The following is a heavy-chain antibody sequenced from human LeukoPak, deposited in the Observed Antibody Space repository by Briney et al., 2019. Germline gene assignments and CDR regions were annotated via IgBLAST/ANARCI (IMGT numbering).Heavy chain of an antibody. CDR1: GFTFSSYW. D-gene: IGHD6-13*01. J-gene: IGHJ4*02. CDR3: ARLRTAGYSSSWYDPYFDY. Sequence: GGSLRLPCAASGFTFSSYWMSWVRQAPGKGLEWVANIKQDGSEKYYVDSVKGRFTISRDNAKNSLYLQMNSLRAEDTAVYYCARLRTAGYSSSWYDPYFDYWGQGTLVTVSS. V-gene: IGHV3-7*01. CDR2: IKQDGSEK.